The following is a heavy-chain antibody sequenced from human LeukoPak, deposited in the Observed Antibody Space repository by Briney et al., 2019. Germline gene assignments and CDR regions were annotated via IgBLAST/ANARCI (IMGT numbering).Heavy chain of an antibody. CDR2: ISSSSSYI. Sequence: GGSLRLSCAASGFTFSSYSMNWVRQAPGKGLEWVSSISSSSSYIYYADSVKGRFTISRDNAKNSLYLQMNSLRAEDTAVYYCARAHYCSGGSCYWGGFDYWGQGTLVTVSS. V-gene: IGHV3-21*01. D-gene: IGHD2-15*01. J-gene: IGHJ4*02. CDR1: GFTFSSYS. CDR3: ARAHYCSGGSCYWGGFDY.